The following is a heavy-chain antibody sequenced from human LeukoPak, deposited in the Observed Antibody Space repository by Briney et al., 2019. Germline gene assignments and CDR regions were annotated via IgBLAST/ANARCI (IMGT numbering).Heavy chain of an antibody. D-gene: IGHD3-22*01. CDR2: ISGSGGST. CDR1: GFTFSSYG. CDR3: ARGNYDSSGYYPWGY. J-gene: IGHJ4*02. Sequence: PGGTLRLSCAASGFTFSSYGMSWVRQAPGKGLEWVSAISGSGGSTYYADSVKGRFTISRDNAKNSLYLQMNSLRAEDTAVYYCARGNYDSSGYYPWGYWGQGTLVTVSS. V-gene: IGHV3-23*01.